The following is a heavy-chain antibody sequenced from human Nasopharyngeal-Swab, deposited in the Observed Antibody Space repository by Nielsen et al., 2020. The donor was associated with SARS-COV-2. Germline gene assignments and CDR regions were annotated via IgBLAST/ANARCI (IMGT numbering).Heavy chain of an antibody. V-gene: IGHV3-15*01. CDR1: GFTFSNAW. J-gene: IGHJ6*02. CDR2: IKSKTDGGTT. CDR3: TTDSYYRYYYYGMDV. Sequence: GESLKISCAASGFTFSNAWMSWVRQAPGKGLEWVGRIKSKTDGGTTDYAAPVKGRFTISRDDSKNTLYLQMNRLKTEDTAVYYCTTDSYYRYYYYGMDVWGQGTTVTVSS. D-gene: IGHD3-10*01.